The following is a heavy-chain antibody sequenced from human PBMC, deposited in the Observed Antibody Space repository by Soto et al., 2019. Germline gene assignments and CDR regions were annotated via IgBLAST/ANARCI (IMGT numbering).Heavy chain of an antibody. J-gene: IGHJ4*02. CDR2: ITGTSAFT. Sequence: GGSLRLSCAASGFVFSDFQFNWVRQAPGGGLEWLSSITGTSAFTEYAESIEGRFTISRDNPNKLLFLHMDNLRPEDTAVYYCARDNLAFQGAFDLWGQGTPVTVSS. CDR3: ARDNLAFQGAFDL. D-gene: IGHD3-16*01. V-gene: IGHV3-21*01. CDR1: GFVFSDFQ.